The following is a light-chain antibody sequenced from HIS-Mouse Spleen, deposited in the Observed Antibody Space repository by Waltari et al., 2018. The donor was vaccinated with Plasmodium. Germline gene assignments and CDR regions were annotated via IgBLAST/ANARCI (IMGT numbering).Light chain of an antibody. CDR3: CSYAGSYSPWV. J-gene: IGLJ3*02. CDR1: SRYVGGYNY. CDR2: DVS. V-gene: IGLV2-11*01. Sequence: QSALTQPRSVSGSPRQSVPISCSGTSRYVGGYNYVSWYQQHPGKAPKLMIDDVSKRPSGVPDRFSGSKSGNTASLTISGLQAEDEADYYCCSYAGSYSPWVFGGGTKLTVL.